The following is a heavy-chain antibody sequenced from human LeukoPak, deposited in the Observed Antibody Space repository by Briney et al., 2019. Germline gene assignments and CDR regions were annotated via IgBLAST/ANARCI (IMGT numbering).Heavy chain of an antibody. CDR2: ISGSGGST. Sequence: PGGSLRLSCAASGFTFSSYAMSWVRQAPGKGLEWVSAISGSGGSTYYADSVKGRFTISRDNSKNTLYLQMNSLRAEDTAVYYCAKFTVAGKFYYFDYWGQGTWSPSPQ. V-gene: IGHV3-23*01. CDR3: AKFTVAGKFYYFDY. J-gene: IGHJ4*02. CDR1: GFTFSSYA. D-gene: IGHD6-19*01.